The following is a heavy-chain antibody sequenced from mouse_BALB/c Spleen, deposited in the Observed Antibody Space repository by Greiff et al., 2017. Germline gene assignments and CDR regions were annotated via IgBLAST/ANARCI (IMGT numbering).Heavy chain of an antibody. CDR3: ARRTTAPYYAMDY. J-gene: IGHJ4*01. CDR2: ISSGGST. CDR1: GFAFSSYD. Sequence: EVMLVESGGGLVKPGGSLKLSCAASGFAFSSYDMSWVRQTPEKRLEWVASISSGGSTYYPDSVKGRFTISRDNARNILYLQMSSLRSEDTAMYYCARRTTAPYYAMDYWGQGTSVTVSS. V-gene: IGHV5-6-5*01. D-gene: IGHD1-2*01.